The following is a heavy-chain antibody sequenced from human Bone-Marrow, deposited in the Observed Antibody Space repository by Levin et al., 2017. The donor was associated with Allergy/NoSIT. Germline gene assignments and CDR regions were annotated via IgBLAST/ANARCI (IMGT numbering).Heavy chain of an antibody. J-gene: IGHJ6*02. Sequence: GGSLRLSCAASGFSLSGYWMTWVRQIPGKGLEWVANIKEDGSQSYYLDAVKGRFTVSRDNTNNSLSLHMSNLRGEDTAIYYCVRENAGSGYNGFDWDDYFYGLDVWGPGVAVSVSS. D-gene: IGHD5-12*01. CDR1: GFSLSGYW. CDR3: VRENAGSGYNGFDWDDYFYGLDV. V-gene: IGHV3-7*01. CDR2: IKEDGSQS.